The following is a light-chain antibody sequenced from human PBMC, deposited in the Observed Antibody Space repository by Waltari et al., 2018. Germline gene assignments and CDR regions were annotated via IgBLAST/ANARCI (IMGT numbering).Light chain of an antibody. CDR2: EVS. CDR1: TNDIGSYDY. J-gene: IGLJ2*01. V-gene: IGLV2-8*01. CDR3: SSYVASRIV. Sequence: QSALTQPPSASGSPGQSVTLSCTGTTNDIGSYDYVSWYQHHPGKAPKLIIYEVSNRPSVFSKRFSGSKSGSTASLTVSALQVEDEAIYYCSSYVASRIVFGGGTRLTVL.